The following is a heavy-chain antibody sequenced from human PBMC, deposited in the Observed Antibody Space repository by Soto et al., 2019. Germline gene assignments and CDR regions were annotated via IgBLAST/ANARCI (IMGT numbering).Heavy chain of an antibody. CDR1: GFTFSSYG. CDR2: ISYDGSNK. D-gene: IGHD3-22*01. J-gene: IGHJ4*02. Sequence: LRLSCAASGFTFSSYGMHWVRQAPGKGLEWVAVISYDGSNKYYADSVKGRFTISRDNSKNTLYLQMNSLRAEDTAVYYCAKDKGYYDSSGYQYRYYFDYWGQGTLVTVSS. CDR3: AKDKGYYDSSGYQYRYYFDY. V-gene: IGHV3-30*18.